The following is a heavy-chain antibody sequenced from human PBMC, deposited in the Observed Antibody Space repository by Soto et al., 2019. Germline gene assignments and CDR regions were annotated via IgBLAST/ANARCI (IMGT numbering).Heavy chain of an antibody. CDR2: INPNSGGT. J-gene: IGHJ6*01. V-gene: IGHV1-2*04. CDR1: GYTFTGYY. D-gene: IGHD6-6*01. CDR3: ARGKYPMRSSYYYYGMDV. Sequence: QLQPVQSGAEVKKPGASVKVSCKASGYTFTGYYMHWVRQAPGQGLERMGWINPNSGGTNYAEKVQRWVTMTSDTSISTAYMELSRLRSDETAVYYCARGKYPMRSSYYYYGMDVWGQGTTVTVSS.